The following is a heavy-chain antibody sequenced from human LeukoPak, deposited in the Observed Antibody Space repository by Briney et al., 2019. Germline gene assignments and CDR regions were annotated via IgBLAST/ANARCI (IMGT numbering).Heavy chain of an antibody. Sequence: SVKVSCKASGGTFSSYAISWVRQAPGQGLEWMGGIIPIFGTANYAQKFQGRVTITADESTSTAYMELSSLRSEDTAVYYCARRYCPNGVCYHDRGAFDIWGQGTMVTVSS. CDR3: ARRYCPNGVCYHDRGAFDI. V-gene: IGHV1-69*01. CDR2: IIPIFGTA. CDR1: GGTFSSYA. J-gene: IGHJ3*02. D-gene: IGHD2-8*01.